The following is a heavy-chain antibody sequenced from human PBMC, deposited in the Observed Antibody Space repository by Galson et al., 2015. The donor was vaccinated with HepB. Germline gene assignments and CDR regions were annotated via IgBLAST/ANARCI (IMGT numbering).Heavy chain of an antibody. CDR2: IYSGGST. CDR3: ARDSAAAHDAFDI. Sequence: SLRLSCAASGFTVSSNYMSWVRQAPGKGLEWVSVIYSGGSTYYADSVKGRFTISRHNSKNTLYLQMNSLRAEDTALYYCARDSAAAHDAFDIWGQGTMVTVSS. CDR1: GFTVSSNY. V-gene: IGHV3-53*04. J-gene: IGHJ3*02. D-gene: IGHD6-13*01.